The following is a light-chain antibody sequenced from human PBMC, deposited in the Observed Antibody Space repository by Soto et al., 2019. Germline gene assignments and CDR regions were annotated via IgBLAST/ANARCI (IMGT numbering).Light chain of an antibody. Sequence: IQMTQSPSTLSGSVGDRVTITCRASQTISSWLAWYQQKPGKAPKLLIYDASSLENGVPSSFSGSGSGTEFTLTISSLQPDDFATYYCQQYTNYQRTFGQGTKVDIK. CDR3: QQYTNYQRT. CDR1: QTISSW. J-gene: IGKJ1*01. V-gene: IGKV1-5*01. CDR2: DAS.